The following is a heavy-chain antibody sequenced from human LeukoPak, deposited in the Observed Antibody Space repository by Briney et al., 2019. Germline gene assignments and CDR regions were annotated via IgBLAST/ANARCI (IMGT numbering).Heavy chain of an antibody. CDR2: ISAYNGNT. CDR1: GYIFTNYG. Sequence: AASVKVSCKASGYIFTNYGISWVRQAPGQGLEWMGWISAYNGNTNYAQRLQGRVTMTADTSTNTAYMELRSLRSDDTAVYYCTRDYYYDPYYFDYWGQGALVTVSS. CDR3: TRDYYYDPYYFDY. D-gene: IGHD3-22*01. V-gene: IGHV1-18*01. J-gene: IGHJ4*02.